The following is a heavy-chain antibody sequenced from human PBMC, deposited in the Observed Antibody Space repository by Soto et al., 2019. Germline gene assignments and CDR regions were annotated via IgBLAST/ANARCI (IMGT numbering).Heavy chain of an antibody. V-gene: IGHV3-30*18. Sequence: LRLSCAASGFTFSSYGMHWVRQAPGKGLEWVAVISYDGTNKYYADSVKGRFTISRDNSKNTLYLQMNSLRAEDAAVYYCANKYGDYPYWGQGTLVTVSS. D-gene: IGHD4-17*01. CDR3: ANKYGDYPY. J-gene: IGHJ4*02. CDR1: GFTFSSYG. CDR2: ISYDGTNK.